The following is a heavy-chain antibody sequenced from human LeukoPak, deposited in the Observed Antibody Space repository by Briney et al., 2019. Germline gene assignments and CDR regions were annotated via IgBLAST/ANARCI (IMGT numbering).Heavy chain of an antibody. CDR2: IYSSGGT. V-gene: IGHV4-59*01. Sequence: SETLSLTCSVSGGSISGYYWSWIRQPPGKGLEWIGYIYSSGGTNYNPSLKSRVTISLDTSKNQFSLRLSSVTAADTAVYHCARDNWNYGSSMDVWGQGTTVTVSS. D-gene: IGHD1-7*01. J-gene: IGHJ6*02. CDR1: GGSISGYY. CDR3: ARDNWNYGSSMDV.